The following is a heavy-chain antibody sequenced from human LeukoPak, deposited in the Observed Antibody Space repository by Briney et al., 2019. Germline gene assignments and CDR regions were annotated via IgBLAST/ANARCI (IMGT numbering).Heavy chain of an antibody. CDR2: IYSGGST. V-gene: IGHV3-53*01. CDR1: GFTVSSNY. J-gene: IGHJ6*03. Sequence: GGSLRLSCAASGFTVSSNYMSWVRQAPGKGLEWVSVIYSGGSTYYADSVKGRFTISRDNSKNTLYLQMNSLRAEDTAVYYCAKAYYYYYMDVWGKGTTVTVSS. CDR3: AKAYYYYYMDV.